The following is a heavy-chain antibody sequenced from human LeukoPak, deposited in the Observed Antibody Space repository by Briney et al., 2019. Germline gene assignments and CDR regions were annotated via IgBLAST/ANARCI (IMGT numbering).Heavy chain of an antibody. CDR3: ARADEYSSSWYYFDY. CDR2: ISSSSSYI. CDR1: GFTFSSYS. J-gene: IGHJ4*02. D-gene: IGHD6-13*01. V-gene: IGHV3-21*01. Sequence: GGSLRLSCAASGFTFSSYSMNWVRQALGKGLEWVSSISSSSSYIYYADSVKGRFTISRDNAKNSLYLQMNSLRAEDTAVYYCARADEYSSSWYYFDYWGQGTLVTVSS.